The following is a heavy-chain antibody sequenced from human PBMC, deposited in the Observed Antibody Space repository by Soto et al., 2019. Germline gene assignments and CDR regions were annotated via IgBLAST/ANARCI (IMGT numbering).Heavy chain of an antibody. Sequence: VKVSCKASGYTFTSYGISWVRQAPGQGLERMGWISAYHGNTNYAQKLQGRVTMTTDTSTSTAYMELRSLGPDDTAVYYYGREIDWIIFDYWGQGTLVTVFS. D-gene: IGHD1-1*01. J-gene: IGHJ4*02. CDR2: ISAYHGNT. CDR1: GYTFTSYG. CDR3: GREIDWIIFDY. V-gene: IGHV1-18*01.